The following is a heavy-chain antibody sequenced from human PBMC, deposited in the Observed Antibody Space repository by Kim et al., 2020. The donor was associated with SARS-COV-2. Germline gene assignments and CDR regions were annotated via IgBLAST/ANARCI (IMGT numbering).Heavy chain of an antibody. CDR3: ARHLVVVVAATPGWLNPYYYGMDV. Sequence: GGSLRLSCATSGFTFSSYWMSWVRQAPGKGLEWVANIKQDGSEKYYVDSVKGRFTISRDNAKNSLYLQMNSLRAEDTAVYYCARHLVVVVAATPGWLNPYYYGMDVWGQGTTVTVSS. J-gene: IGHJ6*02. CDR1: GFTFSSYW. CDR2: IKQDGSEK. V-gene: IGHV3-7*03. D-gene: IGHD2-15*01.